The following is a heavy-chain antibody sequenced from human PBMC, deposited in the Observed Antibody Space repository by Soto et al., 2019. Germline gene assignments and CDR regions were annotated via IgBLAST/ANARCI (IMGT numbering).Heavy chain of an antibody. CDR3: AKDPRVGATTTVY. CDR1: GFTFSSYG. J-gene: IGHJ4*02. D-gene: IGHD1-26*01. V-gene: IGHV3-33*06. CDR2: IGYTGSDT. Sequence: GGSLSLSCAASGFTFSSYGMHWVRQAPGKGLEWVAVIGYTGSDTYYADSVKGRFTISRDNSKNIVYLQMNSLRAEDTAVYYCAKDPRVGATTTVYWGQGTLVTVSS.